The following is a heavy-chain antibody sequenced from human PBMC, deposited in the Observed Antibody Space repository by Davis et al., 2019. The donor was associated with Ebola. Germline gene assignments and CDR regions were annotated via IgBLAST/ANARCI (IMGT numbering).Heavy chain of an antibody. D-gene: IGHD3-10*01. CDR1: RSTFPSYG. CDR3: ARGVGELYWFDP. CDR2: ISAYNGNT. Sequence: SVPVSCQASRSTFPSYGISWVRQPPGHGLEWMGWISAYNGNTNYAQKLQGRVTMTTDTSTSTAYMELRSLRSDDTAVYYCARGVGELYWFDPWGQGTLVTVSS. J-gene: IGHJ5*02. V-gene: IGHV1-18*04.